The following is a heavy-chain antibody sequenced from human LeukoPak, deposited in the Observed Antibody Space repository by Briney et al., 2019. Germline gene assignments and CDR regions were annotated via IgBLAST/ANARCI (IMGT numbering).Heavy chain of an antibody. Sequence: ASVKVSCKASGYTFTGYYIHWVRQAPGQGLECVGWFNPNSGGTNYAQKFQGRVTMTRDTSISTAYMELSRLRSDDTAVYYCARGLNDILTGYSRVNNWFDPWGQGTLVTVSS. D-gene: IGHD3-9*01. CDR1: GYTFTGYY. CDR2: FNPNSGGT. V-gene: IGHV1-2*02. CDR3: ARGLNDILTGYSRVNNWFDP. J-gene: IGHJ5*02.